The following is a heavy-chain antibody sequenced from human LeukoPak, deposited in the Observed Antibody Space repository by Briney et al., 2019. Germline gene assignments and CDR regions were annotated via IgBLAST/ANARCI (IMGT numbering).Heavy chain of an antibody. CDR1: GFTFSDYY. V-gene: IGHV3-11*01. Sequence: GGSLRLSCAASGFTFSDYYMSWIRQAPGKGLEWVSYISSSGSTIYYADSVKGRFTISRDNAKNSLYLQMNSLRAEDTAVYYCARAGRSGYYYCFDPWGQGTLVNVSS. CDR2: ISSSGSTI. J-gene: IGHJ5*02. D-gene: IGHD3-22*01. CDR3: ARAGRSGYYYCFDP.